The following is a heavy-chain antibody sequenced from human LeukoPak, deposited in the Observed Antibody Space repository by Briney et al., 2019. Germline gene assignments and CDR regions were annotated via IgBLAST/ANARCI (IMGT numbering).Heavy chain of an antibody. CDR2: ISGRGGST. CDR1: GFTFSSYA. D-gene: IGHD3-3*01. Sequence: PGGSLRLSCAASGFTFSSYAMSWVRQAPGKGLEWVSAISGRGGSTYFADSVKGRFTVSRDNSKNTLYLQMNSLRAEDTALYYCAKGAREAFYDFWRGSSHFDYWGQGTLVTVSS. V-gene: IGHV3-23*01. J-gene: IGHJ4*02. CDR3: AKGAREAFYDFWRGSSHFDY.